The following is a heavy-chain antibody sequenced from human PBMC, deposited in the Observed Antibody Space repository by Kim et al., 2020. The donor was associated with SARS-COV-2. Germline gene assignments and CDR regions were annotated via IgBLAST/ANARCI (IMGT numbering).Heavy chain of an antibody. CDR3: AKGSYVYYGMDV. D-gene: IGHD3-16*01. Sequence: YYADSVKGRFTISRDNSKNSLYLQMNSLRTEDTALYYCAKGSYVYYGMDVWGQGTTVTVSS. J-gene: IGHJ6*02. V-gene: IGHV3-43*01.